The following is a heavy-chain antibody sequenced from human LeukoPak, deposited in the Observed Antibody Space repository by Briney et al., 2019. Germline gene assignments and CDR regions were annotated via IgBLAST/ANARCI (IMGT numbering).Heavy chain of an antibody. V-gene: IGHV3-11*04. CDR3: ARDGQGLHY. CDR2: ISVSGTTM. J-gene: IGHJ4*02. CDR1: GFTFTDYY. Sequence: GGSLRLSCATSGFTFTDYYMSWIRQAPGKGLEWVSYISVSGTTMYYADSVKGRFTLSRDNAKNSLYLQMNSLRGEDTAVYYCARDGQGLHYWGQGALVTVSS. D-gene: IGHD4-11*01.